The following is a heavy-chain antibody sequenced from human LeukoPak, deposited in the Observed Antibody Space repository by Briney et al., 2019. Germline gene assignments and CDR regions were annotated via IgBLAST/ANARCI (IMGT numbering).Heavy chain of an antibody. J-gene: IGHJ3*02. CDR2: INHSGNS. D-gene: IGHD1-26*01. Sequence: SETLSLTCAVYGGSFSDYYFTWLRQPPGKGLEWIGDINHSGNSSYNKSLTSRVTISVDTSKNQVSLELNSVTAADTAVYYCGMFAVIVGGGLDIWGQGTVVTVSS. V-gene: IGHV4-34*01. CDR3: GMFAVIVGGGLDI. CDR1: GGSFSDYY.